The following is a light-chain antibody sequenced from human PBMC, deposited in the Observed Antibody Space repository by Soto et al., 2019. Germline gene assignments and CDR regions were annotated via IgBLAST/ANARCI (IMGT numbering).Light chain of an antibody. CDR3: QQYYIFPLA. J-gene: IGKJ4*01. Sequence: WMTQSPSLLSASTGDRVTITCRTSQGVSTYVAWYQQKPGKPPKPLIYAASTLHSGVPARFSGSGSGTDFTLTISGLQSEDFATYYCQQYYIFPLAFGGGTKVEIK. CDR1: QGVSTY. V-gene: IGKV1D-8*01. CDR2: AAS.